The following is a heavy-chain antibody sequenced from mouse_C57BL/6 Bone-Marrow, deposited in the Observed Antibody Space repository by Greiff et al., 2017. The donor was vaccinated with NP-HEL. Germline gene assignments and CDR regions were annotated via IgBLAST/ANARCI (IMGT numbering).Heavy chain of an antibody. V-gene: IGHV1-42*01. D-gene: IGHD4-1*01. CDR1: GYSFTGYY. J-gene: IGHJ2*01. CDR3: ARAKLGRPGY. Sequence: EVQLQQSGPELVKPGASVKISCKASGYSFTGYYMNWVKQSPEKSLEWIGEINPSTGGTTYNQKFKAKATLTVDKSSSTAYMQLKSLTSEDSAVYYCARAKLGRPGYWGQGTTLTVSS. CDR2: INPSTGGT.